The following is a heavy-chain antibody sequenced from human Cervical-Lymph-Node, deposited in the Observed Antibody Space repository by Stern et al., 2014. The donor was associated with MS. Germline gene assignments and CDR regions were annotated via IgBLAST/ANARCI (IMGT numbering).Heavy chain of an antibody. J-gene: IGHJ4*02. CDR3: ARDPQIGGYFDY. D-gene: IGHD2/OR15-2a*01. V-gene: IGHV4-61*02. Sequence: QLQLQESGPGLVRPSQTLSLTCTVSGGSISSGTYYWGWIRQPAGKGLEWIGRINTSGSTWYHPSLKSRVTISVDTSKNQFSLKLTSGTAADTAVYYCARDPQIGGYFDYWGQGTLVTVSS. CDR2: INTSGST. CDR1: GGSISSGTYY.